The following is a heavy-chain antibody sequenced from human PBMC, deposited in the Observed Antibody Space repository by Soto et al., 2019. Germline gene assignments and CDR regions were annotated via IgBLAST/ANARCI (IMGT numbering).Heavy chain of an antibody. CDR3: AKDKSARGTRPSDY. Sequence: PGGSLRLSCAASGFPSSNCGMQWVRQTPGKGLEGLAVISHDGSNKDYADSVKGQFTISRDNSKNVLYLQMKYLTIEDTAVYYCAKDKSARGTRPSDYWAQGTLATFSS. D-gene: IGHD3-10*01. CDR2: ISHDGSNK. V-gene: IGHV3-30*18. J-gene: IGHJ4*02. CDR1: GFPSSNCG.